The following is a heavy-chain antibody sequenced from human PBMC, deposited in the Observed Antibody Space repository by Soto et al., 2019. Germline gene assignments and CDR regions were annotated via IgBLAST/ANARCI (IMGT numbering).Heavy chain of an antibody. J-gene: IGHJ6*02. V-gene: IGHV1-24*01. Sequence: ASVKVSCKVSGYTLTELSMHWVRQAPGKRIEWMEGFDPEDEETIYAQKFQGRVTMTEDTSTDTAYMELSSLRSEDTAVYYFATALTTVTRGAYYYYGMDVWGQGTTVTVSS. CDR1: GYTLTELS. CDR3: ATALTTVTRGAYYYYGMDV. CDR2: FDPEDEET. D-gene: IGHD4-4*01.